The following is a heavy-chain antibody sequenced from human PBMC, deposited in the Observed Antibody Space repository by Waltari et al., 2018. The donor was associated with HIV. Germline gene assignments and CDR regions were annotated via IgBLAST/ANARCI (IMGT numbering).Heavy chain of an antibody. CDR3: GAFLCAEDCRDGFDV. CDR1: GFTFTTYS. CDR2: ISDDSSFI. Sequence: ESGGGRAKPGGTLKLSCSGSGFTFTTYSVSWIRQTPGGGLEWISAISDDSSFIYYADSVKGRFTVSRDNVRNSVFLQINDVRAEDTATYFCGAFLCAEDCRDGFDVWGQGTMVTVS. V-gene: IGHV3-21*06. D-gene: IGHD2-15*01. J-gene: IGHJ3*01.